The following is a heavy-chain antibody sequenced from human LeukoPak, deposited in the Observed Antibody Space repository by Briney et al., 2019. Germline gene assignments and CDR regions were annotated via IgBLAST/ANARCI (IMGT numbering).Heavy chain of an antibody. CDR3: VTEDSSDYYSFDY. Sequence: PGGSLRLSCAGSGFTFSSYAMSWVRQAPGKGLEWVSAISESGGYTKYADPVKGRFTISRDNSKNTLYLQMNSLKAEDTAAYYCVTEDSSDYYSFDYWGQGTLVTVSS. CDR2: ISESGGYT. D-gene: IGHD3-22*01. CDR1: GFTFSSYA. J-gene: IGHJ4*02. V-gene: IGHV3-23*01.